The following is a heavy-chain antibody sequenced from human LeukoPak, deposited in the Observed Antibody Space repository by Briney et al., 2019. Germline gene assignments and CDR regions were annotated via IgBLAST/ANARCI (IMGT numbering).Heavy chain of an antibody. J-gene: IGHJ4*02. CDR2: IYHSGST. V-gene: IGHV4-38-2*02. D-gene: IGHD5-18*01. CDR1: GYSISSGYY. Sequence: PSETLFLTCTVSGYSISSGYYWGWIRQPPGKGLEWIGSIYHSGSTYYNPSLKSRVTISVDTSKNQFSLKLSSVTAADTAVYYCARDQGTAMVNFDYWGQGTLVTVSS. CDR3: ARDQGTAMVNFDY.